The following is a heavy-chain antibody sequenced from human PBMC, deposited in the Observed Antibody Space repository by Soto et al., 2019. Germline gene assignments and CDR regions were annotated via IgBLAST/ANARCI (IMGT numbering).Heavy chain of an antibody. CDR1: GDSISSNSAA. V-gene: IGHV6-1*01. Sequence: QVQLQQSGPGLVKPSQTLSLTCAISGDSISSNSAAWNWIRQSPSRGFEWLVRTYYRSRWYHDYAVSVKSRIIINPDTSKNQVSLQLNSVTPDDTAIYYCASYRYDYWGQGTVVTVSS. CDR2: TYYRSRWYH. D-gene: IGHD4-4*01. CDR3: ASYRYDY. J-gene: IGHJ4*02.